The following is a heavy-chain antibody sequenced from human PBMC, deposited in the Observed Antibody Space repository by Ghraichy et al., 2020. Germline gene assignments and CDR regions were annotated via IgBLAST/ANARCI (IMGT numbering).Heavy chain of an antibody. CDR3: ARDFFSSITSPNYFYGMDV. D-gene: IGHD1-14*01. Sequence: ASVNVSCKASGSTFTAYYMHWVRQAPGQGLEWMGRINPNSGGTDFAQKFQGRVTMTRDTSISTAYMELSRLRSDDTAVYYCARDFFSSITSPNYFYGMDVWGQGTTVTVSS. J-gene: IGHJ6*02. CDR2: INPNSGGT. CDR1: GSTFTAYY. V-gene: IGHV1-2*06.